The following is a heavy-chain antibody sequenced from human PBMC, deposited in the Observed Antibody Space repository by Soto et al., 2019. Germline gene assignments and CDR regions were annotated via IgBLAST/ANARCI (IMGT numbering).Heavy chain of an antibody. D-gene: IGHD1-26*01. Sequence: QITLKESGPTLVKPTQTLTLTCTFSGLSLSTSGVGVTCIRQPPGKALEWLALIYWDDDERYSPSLRSRLTITKDTSKNQVVLTMTEMDPVDTATYYCAHKGGRGAAMDVWGQGTTVTVSS. CDR3: AHKGGRGAAMDV. J-gene: IGHJ6*02. CDR2: IYWDDDE. CDR1: GLSLSTSGVG. V-gene: IGHV2-5*02.